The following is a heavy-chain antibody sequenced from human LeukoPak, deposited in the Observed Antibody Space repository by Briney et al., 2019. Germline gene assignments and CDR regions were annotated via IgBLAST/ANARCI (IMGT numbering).Heavy chain of an antibody. J-gene: IGHJ6*02. CDR1: GFTLSSYG. D-gene: IGHD3-3*01. V-gene: IGHV3-30*18. CDR3: AKVATYYDFWSGYYQDYYGMDV. CDR2: ISYDGSNK. Sequence: GGSLRLSCAASGFTLSSYGMHWDRQAPGKGLEWVAVISYDGSNKYYADSVKGRFTISRDNSKNTLYLQMNSLRAEDTAVYYCAKVATYYDFWSGYYQDYYGMDVWGQGTTVTVSS.